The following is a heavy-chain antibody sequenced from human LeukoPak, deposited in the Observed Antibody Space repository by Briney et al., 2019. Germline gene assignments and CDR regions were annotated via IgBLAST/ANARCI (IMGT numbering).Heavy chain of an antibody. Sequence: GGSLRLSCAASGFTFSSYGMHWVRQAPGKGLEWVAFIRYDGSNKYYADSVKGRFTISRDNSKNTLYLQMNSLRAEDTAVYYCAKSFGIAAAGIDYWGQGTLVTVSP. V-gene: IGHV3-30*02. D-gene: IGHD6-13*01. CDR1: GFTFSSYG. CDR2: IRYDGSNK. CDR3: AKSFGIAAAGIDY. J-gene: IGHJ4*02.